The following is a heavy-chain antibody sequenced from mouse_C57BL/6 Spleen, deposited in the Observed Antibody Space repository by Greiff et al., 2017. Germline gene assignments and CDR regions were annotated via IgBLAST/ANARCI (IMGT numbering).Heavy chain of an antibody. J-gene: IGHJ4*01. V-gene: IGHV1-85*01. D-gene: IGHD1-1*01. CDR2: IYPSDGST. CDR3: ARDGFTTVVATRYYAMDY. Sequence: VKVVESGPELVKPGASVKLSCKASGYTFTSYDINWVKQRPGQGLEWIGWIYPSDGSTKYNEKFKGKATLTVDTSSSTAYLELHSLTSEDSAVYFCARDGFTTVVATRYYAMDYWGQGTSVTVSS. CDR1: GYTFTSYD.